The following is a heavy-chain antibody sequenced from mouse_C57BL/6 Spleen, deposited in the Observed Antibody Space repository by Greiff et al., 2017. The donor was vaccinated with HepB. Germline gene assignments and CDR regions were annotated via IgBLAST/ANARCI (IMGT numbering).Heavy chain of an antibody. CDR1: GFTFSSYA. CDR2: ISSGGDYI. J-gene: IGHJ4*01. V-gene: IGHV5-9-1*02. Sequence: DVQLVESGEGLVKPGGSLKLSCAASGFTFSSYAMSWVRQTPEKRLEWVAYISSGGDYIYYADTVKGRFTISRDNARNTLYLQMSSLKSEDTAMYYCTRDGDGDAMDYWGQGTSVTVSS. D-gene: IGHD3-3*01. CDR3: TRDGDGDAMDY.